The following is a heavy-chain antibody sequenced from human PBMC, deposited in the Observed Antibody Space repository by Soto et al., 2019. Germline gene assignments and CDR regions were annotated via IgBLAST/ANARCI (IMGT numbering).Heavy chain of an antibody. CDR3: ARYMTRTVVPYLDF. CDR2: FIPISGAA. J-gene: IGHJ4*02. CDR1: GVIFGSHG. D-gene: IGHD1-7*01. Sequence: QVQLIQSEAEVKKPGSSVRVSCTASGVIFGSHGFSWVRQAPGQRLEWVGGFIPISGAANYAQKFQGRVTITADKATSTSYMELRSLRSEDTAVYYCARYMTRTVVPYLDFGGQGTLVTVSS. V-gene: IGHV1-69*06.